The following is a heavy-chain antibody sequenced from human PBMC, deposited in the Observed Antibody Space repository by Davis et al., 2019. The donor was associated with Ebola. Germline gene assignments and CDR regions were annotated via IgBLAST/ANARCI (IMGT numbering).Heavy chain of an antibody. CDR3: AKGSVTIYGVAPDYYGMDV. CDR2: IRYDGRNK. D-gene: IGHD3-3*01. Sequence: GGSLRLSCAASGFTFSSYGMHWVRQAPGKGLEWVAFIRYDGRNKYYADSVKGRFTVSRDNSRNTLYLQMNSLRAEDTAVYYCAKGSVTIYGVAPDYYGMDVWGKGTTVTVSS. CDR1: GFTFSSYG. V-gene: IGHV3-30*02. J-gene: IGHJ6*04.